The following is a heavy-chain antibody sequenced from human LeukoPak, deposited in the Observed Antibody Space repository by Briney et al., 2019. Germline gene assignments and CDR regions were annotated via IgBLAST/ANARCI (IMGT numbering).Heavy chain of an antibody. V-gene: IGHV4-4*02. CDR2: VHHSGST. CDR3: ARDRRGSYPYYFDY. CDR1: GGSISSGNW. D-gene: IGHD1-26*01. Sequence: PSETLSLTCAVSGGSISSGNWWSWVRQPPGKGLEWIGEVHHSGSTNYNPSLKSRVSISVDKSNNQFSMRLSSVTAADTAVYYCARDRRGSYPYYFDYWGQGTLVTVSS. J-gene: IGHJ4*02.